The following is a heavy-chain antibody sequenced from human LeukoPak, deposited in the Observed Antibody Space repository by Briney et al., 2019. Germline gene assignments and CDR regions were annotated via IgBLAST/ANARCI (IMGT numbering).Heavy chain of an antibody. Sequence: ASVEVSCKASGYTFTGYYMHWVRQAPGQGVEWMGWINPNSGGTNYAQKFQGRVTMTRDTSISTAYMELSRLRSDDTAVYYCARPRAVAVGAFDIWGQGTMVTVSS. CDR2: INPNSGGT. J-gene: IGHJ3*02. CDR1: GYTFTGYY. CDR3: ARPRAVAVGAFDI. V-gene: IGHV1-2*02. D-gene: IGHD6-19*01.